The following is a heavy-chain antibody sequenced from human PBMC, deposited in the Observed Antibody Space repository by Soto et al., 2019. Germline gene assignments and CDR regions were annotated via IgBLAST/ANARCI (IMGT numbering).Heavy chain of an antibody. V-gene: IGHV1-18*01. Sequence: ASVKVSCKASGYTFTSYGISWVLQAPGQGLEWMGWISAYNGNTNYAQKLQGRVTMTTDTSTSTAYMELRSLRSDDTAVYYCARDQGIAAAGSLSDYWGQGTLVTVSS. J-gene: IGHJ4*02. D-gene: IGHD6-13*01. CDR2: ISAYNGNT. CDR1: GYTFTSYG. CDR3: ARDQGIAAAGSLSDY.